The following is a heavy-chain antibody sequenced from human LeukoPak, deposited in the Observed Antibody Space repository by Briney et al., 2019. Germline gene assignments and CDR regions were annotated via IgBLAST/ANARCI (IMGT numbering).Heavy chain of an antibody. CDR1: GFTFSGSA. CDR2: IRSKANSYAT. Sequence: PGGSLRLSCAASGFTFSGSAMHWVRQASGKGLEWVGRIRSKANSYATAYAASVKGRFIIARDDSKNTAYLQMNSLKTEDTAVYYCTRQPTGGGDCWGQRTLVTVSS. V-gene: IGHV3-73*01. CDR3: TRQPTGGGDC. D-gene: IGHD2-15*01. J-gene: IGHJ4*02.